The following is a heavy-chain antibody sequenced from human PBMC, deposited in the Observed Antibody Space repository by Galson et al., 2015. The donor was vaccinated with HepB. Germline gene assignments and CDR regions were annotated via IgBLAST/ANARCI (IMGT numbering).Heavy chain of an antibody. CDR2: IWYDGSKE. CDR1: EFTFSNFG. CDR3: SRYNANLPASDY. V-gene: IGHV3-33*01. Sequence: SLRLSCAASEFTFSNFGMHWVRQAPGKGLEWVAVIWYDGSKEYYADSVKGRFTISRDNSKNTLYLHMNSLRAEDTAVYHCSRYNANLPASDYRVQGTLVPLAS. J-gene: IGHJ4*02. D-gene: IGHD1-14*01.